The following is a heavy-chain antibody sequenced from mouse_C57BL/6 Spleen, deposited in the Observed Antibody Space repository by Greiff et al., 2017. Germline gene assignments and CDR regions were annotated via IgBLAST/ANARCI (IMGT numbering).Heavy chain of an antibody. V-gene: IGHV2-9-1*01. CDR1: GFSLTSYA. D-gene: IGHD2-4*01. CDR3: ARIVMITTGYYFDY. Sequence: VKLMESGPGLVAPSQSLSITCTVSGFSLTSYAISWVRQPPGKGLEWLGVIWTGGGTNYNSALKSRLSISKDNSKSQVFLKMNSLQTDDTARYYCARIVMITTGYYFDYWGQGTTLTVSS. J-gene: IGHJ2*01. CDR2: IWTGGGT.